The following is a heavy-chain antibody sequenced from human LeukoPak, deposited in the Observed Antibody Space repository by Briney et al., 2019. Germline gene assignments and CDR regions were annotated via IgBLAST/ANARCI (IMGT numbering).Heavy chain of an antibody. D-gene: IGHD3-22*01. V-gene: IGHV3-53*01. Sequence: GGSLRLSCAASGFIFSSYEMNWVRQAPGKGLEWVSVIYSGGSTFYADSVEGRFTISRDNSNNTLYLQMNSLRAEDTAMYYCAREYYDNSGGEDAFDIWGPGTMVTVSS. CDR1: GFIFSSYE. CDR2: IYSGGST. CDR3: AREYYDNSGGEDAFDI. J-gene: IGHJ3*02.